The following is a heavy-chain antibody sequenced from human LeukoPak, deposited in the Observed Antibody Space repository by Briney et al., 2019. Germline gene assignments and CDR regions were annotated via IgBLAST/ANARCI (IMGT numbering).Heavy chain of an antibody. V-gene: IGHV3-9*01. CDR3: AKDTYYYGSGSYPPNYYYYGMDV. CDR2: ISWKSGSI. Sequence: PGGSLRLSCAASGFTFGEYAMHWVRQAPGKGLEWVSGISWKSGSIGYADSVKGRFTISRDNAKDSLYLQMKSLRAEDTALYYCAKDTYYYGSGSYPPNYYYYGMDVWGQGTTVTVSS. J-gene: IGHJ6*02. D-gene: IGHD3-10*01. CDR1: GFTFGEYA.